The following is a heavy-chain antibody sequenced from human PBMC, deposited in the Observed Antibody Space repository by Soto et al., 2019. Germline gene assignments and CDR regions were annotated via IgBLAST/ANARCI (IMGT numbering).Heavy chain of an antibody. D-gene: IGHD1-1*01. V-gene: IGHV3-23*01. CDR2: INGGGGGT. CDR1: GFTFSSYT. CDR3: VIPGVNENYYYYYGMDV. Sequence: PGGSLRLSCAASGFTFSSYTMNWVRQAPGKGLEWVSAINGGGGGTSYADSVKGRFTISRDNSKNTLYLQMNSLRAEDTAVYYCVIPGVNENYYYYYGMDVWGQGTTVTVSS. J-gene: IGHJ6*02.